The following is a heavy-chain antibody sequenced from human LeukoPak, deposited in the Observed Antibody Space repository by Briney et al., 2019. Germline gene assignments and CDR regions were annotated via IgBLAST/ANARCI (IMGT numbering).Heavy chain of an antibody. CDR1: GFTFSSYD. CDR2: IGTAGDP. V-gene: IGHV3-13*05. D-gene: IGHD3-9*01. CDR3: ARAVPDILTGSGPFDI. J-gene: IGHJ3*02. Sequence: PGGSLRLSCAASGFTFSSYDMHWVRQATGKVREWVSAIGTAGDPYYPGSVKGRFTISRENATNSLYLQMNSLRAGDTAVYYCARAVPDILTGSGPFDIWGQGTMVTVSS.